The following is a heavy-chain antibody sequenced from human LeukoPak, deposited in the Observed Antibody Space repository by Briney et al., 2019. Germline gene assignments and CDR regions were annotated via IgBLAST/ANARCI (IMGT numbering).Heavy chain of an antibody. CDR3: ARHSSSSDYYYYYYMDV. Sequence: SETLSLTCAVSGYSISSGYYWGWIRQPPGKGLEWIGCIYHTGSTYYNPSFKSRVTISVDTSKNQFSLKLSSVTAADTAVYYCARHSSSSDYYYYYYMDVWGKGTTVTVSS. D-gene: IGHD6-6*01. CDR2: IYHTGST. CDR1: GYSISSGYY. V-gene: IGHV4-38-2*01. J-gene: IGHJ6*03.